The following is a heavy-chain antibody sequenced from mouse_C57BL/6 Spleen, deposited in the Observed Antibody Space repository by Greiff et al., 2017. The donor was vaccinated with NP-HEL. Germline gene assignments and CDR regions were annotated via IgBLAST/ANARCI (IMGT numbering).Heavy chain of an antibody. V-gene: IGHV2-2*01. CDR2: IWSGGST. CDR3: ASLYYGNYLYYYAMDY. Sequence: VQGVESGPGLVQPSQSLSITCTVSGFSLTSYGVHWVRQSPGKGLEWLGVIWSGGSTDYNAAFISRLSISKDNSKSQVFFKMNSLQADDTAIYYCASLYYGNYLYYYAMDYWGQGTSVTVSS. J-gene: IGHJ4*01. CDR1: GFSLTSYG. D-gene: IGHD2-1*01.